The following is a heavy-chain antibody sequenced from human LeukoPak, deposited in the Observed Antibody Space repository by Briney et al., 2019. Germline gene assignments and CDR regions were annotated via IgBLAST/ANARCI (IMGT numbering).Heavy chain of an antibody. D-gene: IGHD4-17*01. J-gene: IGHJ5*02. CDR2: ISGSGGST. CDR3: ARMTTVTSSWFDP. V-gene: IGHV3-23*01. Sequence: TGGSLRLSCAASGFTFSSYAMSWVRQAPGKGLEWVSAISGSGGSTYYADSVKGRFTISRDNSKNTLYLQMNSLRAEDTAVYHCARMTTVTSSWFDPWGQGTLVTVSS. CDR1: GFTFSSYA.